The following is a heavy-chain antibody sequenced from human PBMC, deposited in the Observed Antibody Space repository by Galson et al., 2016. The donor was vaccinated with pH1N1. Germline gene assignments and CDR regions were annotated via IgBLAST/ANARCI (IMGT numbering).Heavy chain of an antibody. CDR2: INQDAGVK. CDR1: GLTFSNYW. V-gene: IGHV3-7*01. Sequence: SLRLSCAASGLTFSNYWMGWVRQAPGRGLEWVANINQDAGVKYYVYSVNGRFTISRDNAKNSLYLQMNSLSAEDTAVYYCATSRFSYALDVWGQGTTVTVSS. J-gene: IGHJ6*02. CDR3: ATSRFSYALDV. D-gene: IGHD6-13*01.